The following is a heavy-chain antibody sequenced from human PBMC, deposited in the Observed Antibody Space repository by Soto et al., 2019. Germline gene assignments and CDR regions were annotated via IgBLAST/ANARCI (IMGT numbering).Heavy chain of an antibody. CDR1: GYTFTSYD. V-gene: IGHV1-8*01. Sequence: ASVKVSFKASGYTFTSYDINWLRQATGQGREWMGWMNPNSGNTGYAQKFQGRVTMTRNTSISTAHMELSSLKSGDTAVYYCARGYKVEVYYDSSGVFFDYWGQGTLVTVSS. J-gene: IGHJ4*02. D-gene: IGHD3-22*01. CDR3: ARGYKVEVYYDSSGVFFDY. CDR2: MNPNSGNT.